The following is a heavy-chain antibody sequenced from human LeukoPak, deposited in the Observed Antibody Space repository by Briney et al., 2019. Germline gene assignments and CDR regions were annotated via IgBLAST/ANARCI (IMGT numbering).Heavy chain of an antibody. J-gene: IGHJ4*02. D-gene: IGHD4-17*01. CDR1: GFIVSNYE. CDR2: IASDGSI. Sequence: GGSLRLSCVASGFIVSNYEMNWVRQAPGKGLEWISFIASDGSIEYADSVKGRFTLSRDNAKNSLYLHMNSLRAEDTAVYYCARRDHGDYGEEYWGQGTLVTVSS. V-gene: IGHV3-48*03. CDR3: ARRDHGDYGEEY.